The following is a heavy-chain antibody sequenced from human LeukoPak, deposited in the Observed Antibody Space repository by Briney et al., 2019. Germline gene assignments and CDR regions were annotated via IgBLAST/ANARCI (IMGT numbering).Heavy chain of an antibody. D-gene: IGHD2/OR15-2a*01. Sequence: SETLALTCTVSGGSFNNYYWSWIRQPAGEALEWIGRIHTSGSTHYNPSLKSRVTMSVDTSKNQFSLKLSSLTAADTAVYYCARDYLPYYFGYWGQGTLVTVSS. V-gene: IGHV4-4*07. CDR1: GGSFNNYY. CDR3: ARDYLPYYFGY. J-gene: IGHJ4*02. CDR2: IHTSGST.